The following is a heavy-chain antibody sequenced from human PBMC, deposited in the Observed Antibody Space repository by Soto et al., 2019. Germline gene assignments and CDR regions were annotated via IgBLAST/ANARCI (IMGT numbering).Heavy chain of an antibody. Sequence: GASVKVSCKASGYTFTSYYMHWVRQSPGQGLEWMGIINPSGGSTSYAQKFQGRVTMTRDTSTSTVYMELSSLRSEDTAVYYCAREDAGTTGRKRYFDYWGQGTLVTVSS. V-gene: IGHV1-46*03. CDR2: INPSGGST. CDR1: GYTFTSYY. J-gene: IGHJ4*02. CDR3: AREDAGTTGRKRYFDY. D-gene: IGHD1-1*01.